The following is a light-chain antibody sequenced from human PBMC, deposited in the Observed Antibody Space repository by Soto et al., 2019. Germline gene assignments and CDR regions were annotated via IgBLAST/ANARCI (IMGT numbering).Light chain of an antibody. V-gene: IGLV2-11*01. CDR3: CSYAGTYYFV. CDR1: SSDVGGYNY. CDR2: DVS. Sequence: QSALTQPRSVSGSPGQSVTMSCTGTSSDVGGYNYVSWYQQHPGKAPKVLIYDVSKRPSGVPDRFSGSKSGNTASLTISGLQAEDEADYYCCSYAGTYYFVFGTGTKLTVL. J-gene: IGLJ1*01.